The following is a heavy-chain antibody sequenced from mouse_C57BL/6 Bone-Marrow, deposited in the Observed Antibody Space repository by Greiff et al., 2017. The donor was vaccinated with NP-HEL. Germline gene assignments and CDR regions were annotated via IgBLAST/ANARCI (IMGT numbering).Heavy chain of an antibody. CDR3: ARGRVYGNYAWFAY. Sequence: VQLQQSGPELVKPGASVKIPCKASGYTFTDYNMDWVKQSHGKSLEWIGDINPNNGGTIYNQKFKGKATLTVDKSSSTAYMGLRSLTSEDTAVYYCARGRVYGNYAWFAYWGQGTLVTVSA. D-gene: IGHD2-1*01. J-gene: IGHJ3*01. CDR1: GYTFTDYN. V-gene: IGHV1-18*01. CDR2: INPNNGGT.